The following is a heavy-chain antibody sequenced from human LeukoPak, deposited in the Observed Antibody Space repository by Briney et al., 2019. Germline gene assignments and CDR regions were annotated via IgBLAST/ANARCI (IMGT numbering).Heavy chain of an antibody. J-gene: IGHJ4*02. V-gene: IGHV1-2*02. D-gene: IGHD3-10*01. CDR2: INPNSGGT. Sequence: ASVKVSCKASGYTFTGYYMHWVRQAPGQGLEWMGWINPNSGGTNYAQKFQGRVTMTRDTSISTAYMELSRLRSDDTAVYYCASVYGSGSPSSGYFGYWGQGTLVTVSS. CDR3: ASVYGSGSPSSGYFGY. CDR1: GYTFTGYY.